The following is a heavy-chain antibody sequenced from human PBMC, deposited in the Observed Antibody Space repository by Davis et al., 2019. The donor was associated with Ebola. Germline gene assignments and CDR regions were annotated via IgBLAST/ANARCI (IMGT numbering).Heavy chain of an antibody. CDR3: ARIQSGHHGMDV. CDR2: IYSVGST. D-gene: IGHD3-10*01. Sequence: GGSLRLSCAASGFTVSSNYMSWVRQAPGKGLEWVSVIYSVGSTYYADSVKGRFTISRDNSKNTLYLQMNSLRAEDTAVYYCARIQSGHHGMDVWGQGTTVTVPS. CDR1: GFTVSSNY. J-gene: IGHJ6*02. V-gene: IGHV3-66*01.